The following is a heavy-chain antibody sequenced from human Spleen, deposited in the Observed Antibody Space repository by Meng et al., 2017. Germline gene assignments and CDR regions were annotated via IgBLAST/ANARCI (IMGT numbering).Heavy chain of an antibody. J-gene: IGHJ3*02. V-gene: IGHV3-11*04. D-gene: IGHD3-16*01. Sequence: GESLKISCAASGFTFSDYYMSWIRQAPGKGLEWVSYISSSGSTIYYADSVKGRFTISRDNAKNSLYLQMNSLRAEDTAVYYCARDFYDYVWGSYYSYDAFDIWGQGTMVTVSS. CDR3: ARDFYDYVWGSYYSYDAFDI. CDR2: ISSSGSTI. CDR1: GFTFSDYY.